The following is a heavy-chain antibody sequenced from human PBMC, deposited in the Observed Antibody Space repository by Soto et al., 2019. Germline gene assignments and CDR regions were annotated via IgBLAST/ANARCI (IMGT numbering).Heavy chain of an antibody. CDR3: ARLRSYYGSGSKGYFDY. CDR2: IYYSGST. D-gene: IGHD3-10*01. J-gene: IGHJ4*02. CDR1: AGSISSGSYY. V-gene: IGHV4-39*01. Sequence: SETLSLTCTVSAGSISSGSYYWGWIRQPPGKGLEWVGSIYYSGSTYYNPSLKSRVTISVDTSKNQFSLKLSSVTAADTAVYYCARLRSYYGSGSKGYFDYWGQGTLVTVSS.